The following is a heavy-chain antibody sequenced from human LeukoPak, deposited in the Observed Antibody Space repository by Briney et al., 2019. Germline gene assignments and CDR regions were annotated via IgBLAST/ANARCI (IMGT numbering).Heavy chain of an antibody. CDR1: GFTFSSTW. D-gene: IGHD5-12*01. J-gene: IGHJ3*02. CDR3: TRGGDVIVAGTRAFDI. Sequence: PGGSLRLSCAASGFTFSSTWMNWVRQAPGKGLEWVGRIKSAIDGGATDYAAPVQGRFTISRDDSQATLYLQMNGLRTEDTAVYYCTRGGDVIVAGTRAFDIWGQGTMVTVSS. CDR2: IKSAIDGGAT. V-gene: IGHV3-15*07.